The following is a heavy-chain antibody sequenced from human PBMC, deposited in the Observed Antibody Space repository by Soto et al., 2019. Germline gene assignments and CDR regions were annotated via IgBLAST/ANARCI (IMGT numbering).Heavy chain of an antibody. J-gene: IGHJ4*02. D-gene: IGHD6-19*01. CDR2: IYYSGST. V-gene: IGHV4-39*07. Sequence: ETLSLTCTVSGGSISSSSYYWGWIRQPPGKGLEWIGSIYYSGSTYYNPSLKSRVTISVDTSKNQFSLKLSSVTAADTAVYYCASGGWQLDYWGQGTLVTVSS. CDR3: ASGGWQLDY. CDR1: GGSISSSSYY.